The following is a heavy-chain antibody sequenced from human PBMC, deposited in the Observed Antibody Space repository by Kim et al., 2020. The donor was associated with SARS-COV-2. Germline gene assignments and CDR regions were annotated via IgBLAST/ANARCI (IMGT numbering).Heavy chain of an antibody. Sequence: GGSLRLSCAASGFTLSSYGMHWVRQAPGKGLEWVAVISYDGSNKYYADSVKGRFTISRDNSKNTLYLQMNSLRAEDTAVYYCARNVVGATTVGFDYWGQGTLVTVSS. CDR2: ISYDGSNK. J-gene: IGHJ4*02. CDR3: ARNVVGATTVGFDY. D-gene: IGHD1-26*01. V-gene: IGHV3-33*05. CDR1: GFTLSSYG.